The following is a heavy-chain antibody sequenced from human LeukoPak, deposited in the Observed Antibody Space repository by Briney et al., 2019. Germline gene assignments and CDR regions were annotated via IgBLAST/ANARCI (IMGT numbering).Heavy chain of an antibody. CDR1: GFTFSSYW. V-gene: IGHV3-7*01. CDR2: IKQDGSEK. CDR3: ARFGPPPSPPSYYYGSGKPIDY. J-gene: IGHJ4*02. Sequence: GGSLRLSCAASGFTFSSYWMSWVRQAPGKGLEWVANIKQDGSEKYYVDSVKGRFTISRENAKNTLYLKMNSLRAEDTAVYYCARFGPPPSPPSYYYGSGKPIDYWGQGTLVTVSS. D-gene: IGHD3-10*01.